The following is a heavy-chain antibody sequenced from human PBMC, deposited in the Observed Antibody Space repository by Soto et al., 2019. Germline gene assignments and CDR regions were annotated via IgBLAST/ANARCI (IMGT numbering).Heavy chain of an antibody. Sequence: QLQLQESGPGLVKPSATLSLTCTVSDGSISSSSYYWGWIRQPPGKGLEWIGNIYSSGSTYYNPSLKSRVTISVDSSKNQFSLKLSSVTAADTAVYYCATSTSSWSDWFDPWGQGTLVTVSS. CDR1: DGSISSSSYY. CDR3: ATSTSSWSDWFDP. J-gene: IGHJ5*02. D-gene: IGHD6-13*01. V-gene: IGHV4-39*01. CDR2: IYSSGST.